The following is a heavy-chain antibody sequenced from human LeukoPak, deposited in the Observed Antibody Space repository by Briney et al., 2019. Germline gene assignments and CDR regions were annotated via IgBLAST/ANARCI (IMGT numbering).Heavy chain of an antibody. D-gene: IGHD3-10*01. CDR2: INHSGST. J-gene: IGHJ4*02. Sequence: SETLSLTCAVYGGSFSGYYWSWIRQPPGKGLEWIGEINHSGSTNYNPSLKSRVTISVDTSKNQFSLKLSSVTAADTAVYYCARRGVARLYWGQGTLVTVSS. CDR3: ARRGVARLY. V-gene: IGHV4-34*01. CDR1: GGSFSGYY.